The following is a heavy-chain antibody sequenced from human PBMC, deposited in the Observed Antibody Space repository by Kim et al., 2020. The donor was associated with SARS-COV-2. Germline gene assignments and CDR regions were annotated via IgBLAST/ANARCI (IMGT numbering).Heavy chain of an antibody. Sequence: DSVKGRFTIARDNSKNTLYLQMNSLRAEDTAVYYCARGVVVDPRGWFDPWGQGTLVTVSS. J-gene: IGHJ5*02. V-gene: IGHV3-30*01. D-gene: IGHD3-22*01. CDR3: ARGVVVDPRGWFDP.